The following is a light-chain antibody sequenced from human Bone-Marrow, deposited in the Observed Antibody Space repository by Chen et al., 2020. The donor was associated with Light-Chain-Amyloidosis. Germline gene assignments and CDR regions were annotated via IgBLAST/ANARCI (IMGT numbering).Light chain of an antibody. J-gene: IGLJ2*01. CDR2: RHS. V-gene: IGLV1-40*01. CDR1: NSNIGAGYD. Sequence: QSVLTQPPSVSGAPGQRVTISCTGNNSNIGAGYDVHWYQQFPGTVPKLRIYRHSLRPSVVPDRFAGSRSGTSSSLAITGLQAEDEADYYCQSYDSSLSVVFGGGTKLTVL. CDR3: QSYDSSLSVV.